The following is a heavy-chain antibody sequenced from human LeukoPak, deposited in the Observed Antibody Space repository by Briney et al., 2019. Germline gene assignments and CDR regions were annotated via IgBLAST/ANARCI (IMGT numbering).Heavy chain of an antibody. J-gene: IGHJ4*02. D-gene: IGHD3-10*01. CDR1: GFTFSSYE. Sequence: GGSLRLSCAASGFTFSSYEMNWVRQAPGKGLEWVSYISSSGSTIYSADSMKGRFTISRDNAKNSLYLQMNSLRAEDTAVYYCARFPGADYFDYWGQGTLVTVSS. V-gene: IGHV3-48*03. CDR3: ARFPGADYFDY. CDR2: ISSSGSTI.